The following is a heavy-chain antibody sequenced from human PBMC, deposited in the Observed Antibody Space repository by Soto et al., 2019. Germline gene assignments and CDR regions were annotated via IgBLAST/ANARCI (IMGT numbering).Heavy chain of an antibody. Sequence: GGSLRLSCAASGFTFSSYWMSWVRQAPGKGLEGVANIKQDGSEKYYVDSVKGRFTISRDNAKNSLYLQMNSLRAEDTAVYYCARGQVGATFDYWGQGTLVTVSS. D-gene: IGHD1-26*01. J-gene: IGHJ4*02. CDR3: ARGQVGATFDY. CDR1: GFTFSSYW. V-gene: IGHV3-7*05. CDR2: IKQDGSEK.